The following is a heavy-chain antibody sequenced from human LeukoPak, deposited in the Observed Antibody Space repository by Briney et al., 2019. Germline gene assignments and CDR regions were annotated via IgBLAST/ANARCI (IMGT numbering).Heavy chain of an antibody. Sequence: PGGSLRLSCAASGFTFSSNWMSWVRQAPGKGLEWVANIKEDGSEEYYVDSVKGRFTISRDNAKNSLYLQMNSLRAEDTAVYYCARDEYNWNVDAFDIWGQGTVVTVSS. CDR2: IKEDGSEE. V-gene: IGHV3-7*01. CDR3: ARDEYNWNVDAFDI. J-gene: IGHJ3*02. D-gene: IGHD1-20*01. CDR1: GFTFSSNW.